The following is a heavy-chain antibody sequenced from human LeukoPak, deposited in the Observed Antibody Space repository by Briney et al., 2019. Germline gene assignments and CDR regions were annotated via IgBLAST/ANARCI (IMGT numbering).Heavy chain of an antibody. D-gene: IGHD1-1*01. CDR2: INHSGTT. Sequence: SETLSLTCAVHGGSLSGFYWSWIRQPPGRGLEWIGEINHSGTTNYNPSLKSRVTISVDTSKNQVSLDLASVTAADTAVYYCARASSFDKTTRWNPAYFGPWGPGSLVTVAS. CDR1: GGSLSGFY. J-gene: IGHJ5*02. CDR3: ARASSFDKTTRWNPAYFGP. V-gene: IGHV4-34*01.